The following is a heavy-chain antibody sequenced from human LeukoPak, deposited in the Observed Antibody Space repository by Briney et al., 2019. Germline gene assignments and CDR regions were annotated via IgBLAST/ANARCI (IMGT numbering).Heavy chain of an antibody. CDR2: IYYSGST. J-gene: IGHJ3*02. D-gene: IGHD3-22*01. CDR1: GGSVSNYF. V-gene: IGHV4-59*08. CDR3: ARQWVDDSSGYAAFDI. Sequence: SETLSLTCTVSGGSVSNYFWSWIRQPPGKGLEWIGYIYYSGSTNYNPSLKSRVTISVDTSKNQFSLKLSSVTAADTAVYYCARQWVDDSSGYAAFDIWGQGTMVTVSS.